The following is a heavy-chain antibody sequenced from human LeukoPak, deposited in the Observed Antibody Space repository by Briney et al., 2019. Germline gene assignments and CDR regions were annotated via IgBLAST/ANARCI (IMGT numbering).Heavy chain of an antibody. D-gene: IGHD1-20*01. Sequence: SETLSLTCTVSGGSISSYYWSWIRQPPGKGLEWSGYIYDSGIPNYNPSLKSRVTISVDTSKNQFSLKLSSVTAADTAVYYCARQLGVTGTGGHFDYWGQGTLVTVSS. CDR2: IYDSGIP. CDR1: GGSISSYY. J-gene: IGHJ4*02. V-gene: IGHV4-59*01. CDR3: ARQLGVTGTGGHFDY.